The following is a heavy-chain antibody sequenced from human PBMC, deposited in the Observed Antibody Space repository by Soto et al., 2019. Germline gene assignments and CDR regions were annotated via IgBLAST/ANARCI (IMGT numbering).Heavy chain of an antibody. J-gene: IGHJ3*02. CDR3: ARGECSSNYCFTRWALDI. CDR2: TSYTGNT. V-gene: IGHV4-59*01. Sequence: SQAVSLTCFVCGLSFTSYQLSCIRPFPGQGLEWIAYTSYTGNTNYNPSLQSRVTISLDTSKNQLSLKLTSMTAADTAVYYCARGECSSNYCFTRWALDIWGQGTV. CDR1: GLSFTSYQ. D-gene: IGHD2-2*01.